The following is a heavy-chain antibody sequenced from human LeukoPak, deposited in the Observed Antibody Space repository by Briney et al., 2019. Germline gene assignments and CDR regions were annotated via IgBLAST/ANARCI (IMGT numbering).Heavy chain of an antibody. CDR2: IYTSGST. CDR1: GGSISSGSYY. J-gene: IGHJ3*02. D-gene: IGHD1-26*01. CDR3: ARPGELPNAFDI. V-gene: IGHV4-61*02. Sequence: PSQTLSLTCTVSGGSISSGSYYWSWIRQPAGKGLEWIGRIYTSGSTNYNPSLKSRVTISVDTSKNQFSLKLSSVTAADTAVYYCARPGELPNAFDIWGQGTVVTVSS.